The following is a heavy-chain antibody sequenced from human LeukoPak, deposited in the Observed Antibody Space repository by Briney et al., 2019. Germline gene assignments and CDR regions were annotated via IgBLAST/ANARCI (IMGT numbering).Heavy chain of an antibody. CDR1: GYTFTGYY. CDR2: INPNSGGT. V-gene: IGHV1-2*04. CDR3: ARVETGTRIFVY. D-gene: IGHD2-2*01. Sequence: ASVTVSCTASGYTFTGYYMRWVRQAPGQGLEWMGWINPNSGGTNYAQKFQGWVTMTRDTSISTAYMELSRLRSDDTAVYYCARVETGTRIFVYWGQGTLVTVSS. J-gene: IGHJ4*02.